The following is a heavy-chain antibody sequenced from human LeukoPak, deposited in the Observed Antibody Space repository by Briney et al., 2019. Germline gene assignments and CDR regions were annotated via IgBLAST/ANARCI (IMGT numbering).Heavy chain of an antibody. CDR2: ISFDGSNK. D-gene: IGHD1-26*01. J-gene: IGHJ4*02. CDR1: GFTFSGYT. Sequence: PGTSLRLSCAVSGFTFSGYTMHWVRQAPGKGLEWVAVISFDGSNKYYEESVKGRFTISRDNSKNTLYLQMNSLRPDDTAIYYCARDTLWEWGQGTLVTVSS. V-gene: IGHV3-30-3*01. CDR3: ARDTLWE.